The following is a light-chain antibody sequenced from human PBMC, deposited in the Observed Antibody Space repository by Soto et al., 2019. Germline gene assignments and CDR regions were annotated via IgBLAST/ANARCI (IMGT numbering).Light chain of an antibody. Sequence: DVQMTQSPSTLSASVGDRVTITCRASQNIINWLAWYQQKPGRAPKVLIYKASTLESGVPSRFSGSGSGTEFTLTISSLQPDDFAAYYCQQYNPYAPKFTFGPGTKVDIK. CDR1: QNIINW. CDR3: QQYNPYAPKFT. CDR2: KAS. J-gene: IGKJ3*01. V-gene: IGKV1-5*03.